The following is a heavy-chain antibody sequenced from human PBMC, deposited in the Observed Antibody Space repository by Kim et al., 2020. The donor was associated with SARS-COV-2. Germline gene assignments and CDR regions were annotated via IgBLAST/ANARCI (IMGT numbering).Heavy chain of an antibody. V-gene: IGHV4-34*01. CDR3: ARGIAAAVYYYYYMDV. Sequence: SETLSLTCAVYGGSFSGYYWSWIRQPPGKGLEWIGEINHSGSTNYNPSLKSRVTISVDTSKNQFSLKLSSVTAADTAVYYCARGIAAAVYYYYYMDVWGKGTTVTVSS. D-gene: IGHD6-13*01. J-gene: IGHJ6*03. CDR1: GGSFSGYY. CDR2: INHSGST.